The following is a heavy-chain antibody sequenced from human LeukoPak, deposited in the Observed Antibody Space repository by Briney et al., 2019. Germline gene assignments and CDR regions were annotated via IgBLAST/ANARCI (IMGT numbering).Heavy chain of an antibody. D-gene: IGHD5-12*01. V-gene: IGHV3-7*01. CDR2: IKQDGSEK. Sequence: GGSLRLSCAASGFTFSSYWMSWVRQAPGKELEWVANIKQDGSEKYYVDSVKGRFTISRDNAKNSLYLQMNSLRAEDTAVYYCATSVGDGYDSNWGQGTLVTVSS. CDR3: ATSVGDGYDSN. J-gene: IGHJ4*02. CDR1: GFTFSSYW.